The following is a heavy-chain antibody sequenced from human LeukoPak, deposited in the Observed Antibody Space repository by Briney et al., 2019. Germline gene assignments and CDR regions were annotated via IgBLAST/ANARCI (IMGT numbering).Heavy chain of an antibody. CDR1: GFTLSSYA. V-gene: IGHV3-23*01. D-gene: IGHD6-13*01. CDR3: AKTRPLDSSSWSHGDY. CDR2: ISGSGDST. Sequence: GGSLRLSCVVSGFTLSSYAMSWVRQAPGKGLEWVSAISGSGDSTYYGDSVKGRFTISRDNSKNTLYLQMNSLRAEDTAVYYCAKTRPLDSSSWSHGDYWGQGTLVTVSS. J-gene: IGHJ4*02.